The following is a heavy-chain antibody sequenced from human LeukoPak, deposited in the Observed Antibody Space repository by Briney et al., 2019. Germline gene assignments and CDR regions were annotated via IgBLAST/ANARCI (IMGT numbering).Heavy chain of an antibody. CDR2: ISDSGDRT. Sequence: GGSLRLSCAASGFFFRNYAMNWVRQAPGKGLEWVSFISDSGDRTYYTDSVKGRFTISRDNSKNTLYLQMNSLRAEDTAVYHCAKDLTSGWYADYFDYWGQGVLVTVSS. D-gene: IGHD6-19*01. V-gene: IGHV3-23*01. CDR1: GFFFRNYA. CDR3: AKDLTSGWYADYFDY. J-gene: IGHJ4*02.